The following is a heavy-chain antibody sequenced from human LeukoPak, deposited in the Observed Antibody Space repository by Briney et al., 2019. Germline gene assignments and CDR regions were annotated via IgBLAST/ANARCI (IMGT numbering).Heavy chain of an antibody. J-gene: IGHJ4*02. CDR3: ARVGYYESSGYYEY. Sequence: ASVKVSCKASGYTFTNNYLHWVRQAPGQGLEWMGMIYPRDGSTSYAQNFQGRVTVSRDTSTTTVHMELRGLRSEDTAVYYCARVGYYESSGYYEYWGRGTLVTVSS. CDR1: GYTFTNNY. V-gene: IGHV1-46*01. D-gene: IGHD3-22*01. CDR2: IYPRDGST.